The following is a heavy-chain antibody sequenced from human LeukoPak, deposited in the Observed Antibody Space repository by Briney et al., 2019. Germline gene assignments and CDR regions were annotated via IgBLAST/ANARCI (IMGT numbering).Heavy chain of an antibody. D-gene: IGHD5-12*01. Sequence: GGSLRLSCAASGSTFSDYYMSWIRQAPGKGLEWVSYISSSGSTIYYADSVKGRFTISRDNAKNSLYLQMNSLRAEDTAVYYCASEHSGYGTDYFDYWGQGTLVTVSS. V-gene: IGHV3-11*01. CDR3: ASEHSGYGTDYFDY. CDR2: ISSSGSTI. J-gene: IGHJ4*02. CDR1: GSTFSDYY.